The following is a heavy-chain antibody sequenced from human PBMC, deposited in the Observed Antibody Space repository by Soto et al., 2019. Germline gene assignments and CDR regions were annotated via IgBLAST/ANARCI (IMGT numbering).Heavy chain of an antibody. V-gene: IGHV5-51*01. CDR2: IYPGDSDT. Sequence: PGESLKISCKGSGYSFDNYWIGWVRQMPGEGLEWMGIIYPGDSDTRYSPSFQGQVTISADKSITTAYLQWSSLKASDTAMYYCARGVLLWSGERKYAFDKWAQGTMVPV. CDR1: GYSFDNYW. J-gene: IGHJ3*02. CDR3: ARGVLLWSGERKYAFDK. D-gene: IGHD3-10*01.